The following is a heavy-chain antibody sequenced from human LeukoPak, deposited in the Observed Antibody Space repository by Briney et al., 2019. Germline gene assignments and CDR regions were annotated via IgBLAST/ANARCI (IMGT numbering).Heavy chain of an antibody. J-gene: IGHJ4*02. CDR2: INHSGST. V-gene: IGHV4-39*07. Sequence: PSETLSLTCTVSGGSISSSSYYWGWIRQPPGKGLEWIGEINHSGSTNYNPSLKSRVTISVDTSKNQFSLKLSSVTAADTAVYYCARGGGVDDYWGQGTLVTVSS. CDR1: GGSISSSSYY. D-gene: IGHD3-10*01. CDR3: ARGGGVDDY.